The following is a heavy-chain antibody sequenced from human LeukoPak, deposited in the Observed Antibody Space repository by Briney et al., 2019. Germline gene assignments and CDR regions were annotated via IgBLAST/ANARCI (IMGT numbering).Heavy chain of an antibody. CDR1: GYTFTSYG. D-gene: IGHD3-16*01. CDR3: ARDRGSYGLDY. J-gene: IGHJ4*02. V-gene: IGHV1-18*01. CDR2: ISAYNGNT. Sequence: ASVKVSCKASGYTFTSYGISWVRQAPGQGLEWMGWISAYNGNTNYAQKLQGRVTMTTDTSTSTAYMELRSRRADATAVYYCARDRGSYGLDYWGQGTLVTVSS.